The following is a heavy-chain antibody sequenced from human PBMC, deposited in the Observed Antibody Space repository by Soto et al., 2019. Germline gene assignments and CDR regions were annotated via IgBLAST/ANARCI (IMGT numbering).Heavy chain of an antibody. V-gene: IGHV4-30-2*01. CDR3: ARGGGVTTTGDDY. CDR1: GGSINTATHS. Sequence: QLQLQESGSGLVKPSQTLSLTCAVSGGSINTATHSWSWIRQPPGKGLEWIGYIYHSGSTYYNPSATSRVTISIDKANNQFSLRLSSVTAADTAGYYCARGGGVTTTGDDYWGQGILVTVSS. J-gene: IGHJ4*02. D-gene: IGHD4-4*01. CDR2: IYHSGST.